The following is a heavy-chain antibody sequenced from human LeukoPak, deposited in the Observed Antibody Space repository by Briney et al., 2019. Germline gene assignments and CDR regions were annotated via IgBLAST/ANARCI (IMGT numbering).Heavy chain of an antibody. J-gene: IGHJ6*03. CDR1: DDSITMYY. V-gene: IGHV4-59*01. D-gene: IGHD1-1*01. CDR2: VDHTGST. CDR3: ARGRVSSSTWYSTYYYYFYMDV. Sequence: SETLSLTCSVSDDSITMYYWTWIRQPPGKGLEWIGYVDHTGSTNFNPSLNGRVSISRDTTKNLFSLRLRSVIAADTAVYFCARGRVSSSTWYSTYYYYFYMDVWGKGTTVTVSS.